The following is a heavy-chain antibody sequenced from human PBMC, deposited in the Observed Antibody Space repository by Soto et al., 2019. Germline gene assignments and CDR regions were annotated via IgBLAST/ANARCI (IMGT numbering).Heavy chain of an antibody. CDR1: GGSISSYY. CDR3: ARDRYDILTGYYNYFDY. D-gene: IGHD3-9*01. J-gene: IGHJ4*02. CDR2: IYYSGST. V-gene: IGHV4-59*01. Sequence: SESLSLTCTVSGGSISSYYWSWIRQPPGKGLEWIGYIYYSGSTNYNPSLKSRVTISVDTSKNQFSLKLSSVTAADTAVYYCARDRYDILTGYYNYFDYWGQGTLVTVSS.